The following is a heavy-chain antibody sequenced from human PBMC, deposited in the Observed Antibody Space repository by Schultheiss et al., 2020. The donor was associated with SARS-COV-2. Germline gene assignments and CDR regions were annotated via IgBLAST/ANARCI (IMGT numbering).Heavy chain of an antibody. CDR3: AQGRITLFGVVIAFDY. CDR1: GGTFSSYA. J-gene: IGHJ4*02. V-gene: IGHV1-69*13. D-gene: IGHD3-3*01. Sequence: SVKVSCKASGGTFSSYAISWVRQAPGQGLEWMGGIIPIFGTANYAQKFQGRVTITADESTSTAYMELSSLRAEDTAVYYCAQGRITLFGVVIAFDYWGQGTLVTVSS. CDR2: IIPIFGTA.